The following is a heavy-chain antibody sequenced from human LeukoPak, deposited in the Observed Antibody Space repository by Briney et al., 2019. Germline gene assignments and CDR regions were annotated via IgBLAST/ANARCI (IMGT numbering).Heavy chain of an antibody. CDR2: IYTSGST. Sequence: SETLSLTCTVSGGSISSDSWSWIRQPAGKGLEWIGRIYTSGSTNYNPSLKSRVTISVDNSKNQLSLTLTSVTAADTAVYYCAREVGGDFDALDYWGQGTLVTVSS. V-gene: IGHV4-4*07. CDR1: GGSISSDS. CDR3: AREVGGDFDALDY. D-gene: IGHD4-17*01. J-gene: IGHJ4*02.